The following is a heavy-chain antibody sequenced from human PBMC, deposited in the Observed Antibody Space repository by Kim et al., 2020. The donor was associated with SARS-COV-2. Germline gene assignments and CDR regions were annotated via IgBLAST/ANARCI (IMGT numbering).Heavy chain of an antibody. V-gene: IGHV1-18*01. J-gene: IGHJ5*02. Sequence: ASVKVSCKASGYTFTSYGISWVRQAPGQGLEWMGWISAYNGNTNYAQKLQGRVTMTTDTSTSTAYMELRSLRSDDTAVYYCAREGPIMITFGGVIAPNWFDPWGQGTLVTVSS. CDR1: GYTFTSYG. D-gene: IGHD3-16*02. CDR3: AREGPIMITFGGVIAPNWFDP. CDR2: ISAYNGNT.